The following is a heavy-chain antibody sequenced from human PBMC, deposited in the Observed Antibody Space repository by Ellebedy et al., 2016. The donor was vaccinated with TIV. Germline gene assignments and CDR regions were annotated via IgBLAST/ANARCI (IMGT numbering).Heavy chain of an antibody. Sequence: SETLSLTXTVSGGSISSSSYYWGWIRQPPGKGLEWIGSIYYSGSTYYNPSLKSRVTISVDTSKNQFSLKLSSVTAADTAMYYCARHSWYSSSGENYYYYYMDVWGKGTTVTVSS. D-gene: IGHD6-6*01. V-gene: IGHV4-39*07. CDR2: IYYSGST. CDR1: GGSISSSSYY. CDR3: ARHSWYSSSGENYYYYYMDV. J-gene: IGHJ6*03.